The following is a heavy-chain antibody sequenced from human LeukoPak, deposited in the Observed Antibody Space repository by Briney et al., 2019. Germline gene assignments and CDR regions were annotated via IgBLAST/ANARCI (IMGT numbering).Heavy chain of an antibody. J-gene: IGHJ4*02. CDR2: IYTSGST. CDR1: GGSISSYY. Sequence: PSETLSLTCTVSGGSISSYYWSWIRQPAGKGLEWIGRIYTSGSTNYNPSLKSRVTMSVDTSKNQFSLKLSSVTAADTAVYYCAGEVVAPHKVVAASAYWGQGTLVTVSS. D-gene: IGHD2-15*01. CDR3: AGEVVAPHKVVAASAY. V-gene: IGHV4-4*07.